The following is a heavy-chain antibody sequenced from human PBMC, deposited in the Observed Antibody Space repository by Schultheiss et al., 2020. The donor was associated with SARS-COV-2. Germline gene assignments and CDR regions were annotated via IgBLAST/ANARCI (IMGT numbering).Heavy chain of an antibody. CDR3: ARDGKLWWFGELLFYYYMDV. J-gene: IGHJ6*03. D-gene: IGHD3-10*01. Sequence: GGSLRLSCAASGFTVSSNYMSWVRQAPGKGLEWVSYISSSSSTIYYADSVKGRFTISRDNSKNTLYLQMNSLRAEDTAVYYCARDGKLWWFGELLFYYYMDVWGKGTTVTGSS. CDR2: ISSSSSTI. CDR1: GFTVSSNY. V-gene: IGHV3-48*01.